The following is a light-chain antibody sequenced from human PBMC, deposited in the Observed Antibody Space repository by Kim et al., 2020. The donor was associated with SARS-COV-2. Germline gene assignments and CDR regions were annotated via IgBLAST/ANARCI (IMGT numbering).Light chain of an antibody. CDR1: SSNIGNNY. CDR2: DNN. CDR3: GTWDSSLSGVV. V-gene: IGLV1-51*01. Sequence: GQKVTHSGSGSSSNIGNNYVSWYQQHPGTAPKLLIYDNNKRPSGIPDRFSGSKSGTSATLGITGLQTGDEADYYCGTWDSSLSGVVFGGGTKLTVL. J-gene: IGLJ2*01.